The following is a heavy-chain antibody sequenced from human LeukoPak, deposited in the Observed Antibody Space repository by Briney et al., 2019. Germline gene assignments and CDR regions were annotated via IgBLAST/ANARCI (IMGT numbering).Heavy chain of an antibody. CDR2: IYTSGST. CDR3: ARGVDTATVIWMVNYYYYYMDV. V-gene: IGHV4-4*07. J-gene: IGHJ6*03. D-gene: IGHD5-18*01. Sequence: SETLSLTCTVSGGSISSYYWSWIRQPAGKGLEWIGRIYTSGSTNYNPSLKSRVTMSVDTSKNQFSLKLSSVTAADTAVYYCARGVDTATVIWMVNYYYYYMDVWGKGTTVTVSS. CDR1: GGSISSYY.